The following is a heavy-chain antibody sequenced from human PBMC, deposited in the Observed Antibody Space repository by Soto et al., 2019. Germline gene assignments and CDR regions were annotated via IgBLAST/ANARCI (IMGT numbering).Heavy chain of an antibody. CDR2: IYYSGST. CDR3: ARDSLKGAAAGPSTTWYYYYGMDV. CDR1: GGSISSYY. Sequence: PSETLSLTCTVSGGSISSYYWSWIRQPPGKGLEWIGYIYYSGSTNYNPSLKSRVTISVDTSKNQFSLKLSSVTAADTAVYYCARDSLKGAAAGPSTTWYYYYGMDVWGQGTTVTVSS. D-gene: IGHD6-13*01. V-gene: IGHV4-59*01. J-gene: IGHJ6*02.